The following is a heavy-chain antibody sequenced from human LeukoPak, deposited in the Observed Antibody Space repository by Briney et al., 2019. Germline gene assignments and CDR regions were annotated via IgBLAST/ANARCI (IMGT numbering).Heavy chain of an antibody. Sequence: GGSLRLSCAASGFTFDDYAVHWVRQAPGKGLEWVSGISWNSGSIGYADSVKGRFTISRDNAKNSLYLQMNSLRAEDTALYYCAKDVARVENAFDIWGQGTMVTVSS. J-gene: IGHJ3*02. CDR1: GFTFDDYA. CDR2: ISWNSGSI. CDR3: AKDVARVENAFDI. V-gene: IGHV3-9*01. D-gene: IGHD5-12*01.